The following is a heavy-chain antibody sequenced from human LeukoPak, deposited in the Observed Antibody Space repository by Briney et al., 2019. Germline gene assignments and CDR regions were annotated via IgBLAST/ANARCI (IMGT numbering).Heavy chain of an antibody. V-gene: IGHV1-69*04. CDR2: IIPILGIA. J-gene: IGHJ5*02. CDR1: GGTFSSYA. CDR3: ARGIMVRGDLKNWFDP. Sequence: ASVKVSCTASGGTFSSYAISWVRQAPGQGLEWMGRIIPILGIANYAQKFQGRDTITADKSTSTAYMELSSLRSEDTAVYYCARGIMVRGDLKNWFDPWGQGTLVTVSS. D-gene: IGHD3-10*01.